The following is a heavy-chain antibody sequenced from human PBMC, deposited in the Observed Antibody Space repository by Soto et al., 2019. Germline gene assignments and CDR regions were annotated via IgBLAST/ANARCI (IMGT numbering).Heavy chain of an antibody. D-gene: IGHD1-1*01. CDR2: ISASGTHT. Sequence: EVQLLESGGGFVQPGGSLRLSCAASGFTFSTFAMTWVRQAPGKGLEWVSSISASGTHTYHADSGRGRSTISRDDSINTLYLQLNSLRGGDTAVYYCAKGLRPWNHMDAWGRGTTVTVSS. CDR3: AKGLRPWNHMDA. CDR1: GFTFSTFA. J-gene: IGHJ6*03. V-gene: IGHV3-23*01.